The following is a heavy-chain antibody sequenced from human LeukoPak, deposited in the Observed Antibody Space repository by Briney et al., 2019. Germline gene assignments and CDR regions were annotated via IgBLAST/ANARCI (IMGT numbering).Heavy chain of an antibody. D-gene: IGHD1-14*01. V-gene: IGHV3-30*18. CDR2: ISYDGSNK. Sequence: GGSLRLSCAASGFTFSSYGMHWVRQAPGKGLEWVAVISYDGSNKYYADSVKGRFTISRDNSKNTLYLQMNSLGAEDTAVYYCAKATGGYFDYWGQGTLVTVSS. CDR3: AKATGGYFDY. CDR1: GFTFSSYG. J-gene: IGHJ4*02.